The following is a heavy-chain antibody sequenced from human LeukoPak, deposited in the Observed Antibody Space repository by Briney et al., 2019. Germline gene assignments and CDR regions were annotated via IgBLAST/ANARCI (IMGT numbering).Heavy chain of an antibody. Sequence: GESLKISCKGSGYSFTSYWIGWVRQMPGKGLEWMGIIYPGDSDTRYSPSFQGQVTISADKSISTAYLQWSSLKASDTAMYYCARLMWGSISGEAAFDIWGQGTMVTVSS. CDR1: GYSFTSYW. CDR3: ARLMWGSISGEAAFDI. CDR2: IYPGDSDT. J-gene: IGHJ3*02. D-gene: IGHD6-6*01. V-gene: IGHV5-51*01.